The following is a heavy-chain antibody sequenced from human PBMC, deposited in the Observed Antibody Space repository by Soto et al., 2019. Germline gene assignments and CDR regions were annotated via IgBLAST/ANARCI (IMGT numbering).Heavy chain of an antibody. V-gene: IGHV3-48*01. Sequence: EVQLVESGGGLVQPGGSLRLSCVVSGFTLGAYSMNWVRQAPGKGLEWVSYISDSGSRMYYADSVKGRFTISRDSARNSLFLQMNSLRAEDTAVYYCAPQGVGATGYLYWGQGTLVTVS. J-gene: IGHJ4*02. CDR2: ISDSGSRM. CDR1: GFTLGAYS. D-gene: IGHD1-26*01. CDR3: APQGVGATGYLY.